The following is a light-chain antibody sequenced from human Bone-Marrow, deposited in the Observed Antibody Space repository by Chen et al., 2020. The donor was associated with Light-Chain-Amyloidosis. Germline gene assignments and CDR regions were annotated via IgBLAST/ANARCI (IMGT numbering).Light chain of an antibody. CDR3: SSFTSSSSYV. Sequence: QSALTQPVSVSGSPGSSITISCTGTSGDVGTYNYVSWYQPHPGKAPKVMIYAVSKRPSGVSNRFSGSKAGNTASLTISGLQAEDEADYYCSSFTSSSSYVFGPGTKVTVL. V-gene: IGLV2-14*01. CDR1: SGDVGTYNY. J-gene: IGLJ1*01. CDR2: AVS.